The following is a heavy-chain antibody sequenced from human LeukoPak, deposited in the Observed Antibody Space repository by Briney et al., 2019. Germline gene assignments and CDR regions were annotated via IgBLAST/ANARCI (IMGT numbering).Heavy chain of an antibody. J-gene: IGHJ4*02. Sequence: SETLFLTCTVSGGSMSTYYWSWIRQPPGKGLEWIGYIYDTGISKYNPSLKSRVTMSIDTSKNQFSLNLSSVTAADTAVYYCARETTLMGYASGLGFNYWGQGTLVTVSS. D-gene: IGHD6-19*01. CDR1: GGSMSTYY. CDR3: ARETTLMGYASGLGFNY. CDR2: IYDTGIS. V-gene: IGHV4-59*01.